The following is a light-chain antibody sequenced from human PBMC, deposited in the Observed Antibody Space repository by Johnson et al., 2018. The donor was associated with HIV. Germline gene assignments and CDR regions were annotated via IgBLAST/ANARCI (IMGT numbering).Light chain of an antibody. CDR1: SSNIGNNY. CDR2: DND. V-gene: IGLV1-51*01. CDR3: GTWDSSLSAFV. J-gene: IGLJ1*01. Sequence: HSVLTQPPSVSAAPGQKVTVSCSGSSSNIGNNYVSWYQQLPGTAPKLLIYDNDKRPSGIPDRFSGSKSGTSATLGITGLPTGDEADYYCGTWDSSLSAFVFGTGTEVTVL.